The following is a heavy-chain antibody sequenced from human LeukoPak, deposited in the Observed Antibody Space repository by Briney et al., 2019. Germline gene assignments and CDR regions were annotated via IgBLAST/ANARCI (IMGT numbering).Heavy chain of an antibody. V-gene: IGHV3-7*01. D-gene: IGHD4-17*01. CDR2: IKQGGSQK. J-gene: IGHJ4*02. CDR1: GFTFSDHW. Sequence: GGSLRLSCEASGFTFSDHWMTWVRQAPGKGLEWVANIKQGGSQKYYVDSVKGRFTISRDDVKSTLFLQMSNLRAEDSALYYCARGPNFGDYVDFLDSWGQGTLVTVSS. CDR3: ARGPNFGDYVDFLDS.